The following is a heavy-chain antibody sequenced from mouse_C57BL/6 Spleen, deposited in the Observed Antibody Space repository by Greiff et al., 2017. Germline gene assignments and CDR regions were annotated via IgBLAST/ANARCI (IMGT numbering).Heavy chain of an antibody. J-gene: IGHJ4*01. V-gene: IGHV1-52*01. CDR1: GYTFTSYW. CDR2: IDPSDSET. D-gene: IGHD4-1*01. CDR3: ARSTGYAMDY. Sequence: VQLQQPGAELVRPGSSVKLSCKASGYTFTSYWMHWVKQRPIQGLEWIGNIDPSDSETHYNQKFKDKDTLTVDKSSSTAYMQLSSLTSEDSAVYYCARSTGYAMDYWGQGTSVTVSS.